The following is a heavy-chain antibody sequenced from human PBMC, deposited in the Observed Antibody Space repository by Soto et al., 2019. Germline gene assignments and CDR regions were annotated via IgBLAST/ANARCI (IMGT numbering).Heavy chain of an antibody. Sequence: SETLSLTCTVSGGSVSSGSYYWSWIRQPPGKGLEWIGYIYYSGSTNYNPSLKSRVTISVDTSKNQFSLQLNSVTPDDSAVYYCARGPGILNPWGQGILVNVSS. V-gene: IGHV4-61*01. J-gene: IGHJ5*02. CDR1: GGSVSSGSYY. CDR2: IYYSGST. CDR3: ARGPGILNP. D-gene: IGHD3-9*01.